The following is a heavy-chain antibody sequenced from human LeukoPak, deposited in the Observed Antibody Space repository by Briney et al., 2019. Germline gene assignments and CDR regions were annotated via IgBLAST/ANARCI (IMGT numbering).Heavy chain of an antibody. V-gene: IGHV1-18*01. J-gene: IGHJ4*02. D-gene: IGHD2-21*02. CDR2: ISAYNGNT. CDR3: ARVVGGEAVVTAKHHYFDY. CDR1: GYTFTSYG. Sequence: GASVKVSCKASGYTFTSYGISWVRQAPGQGLEWMGWISAYNGNTNYAQKLQGRVTMTTDTSTSTAYMELRSLRSDDTAVYYCARVVGGEAVVTAKHHYFDYWGQGTLVTVSS.